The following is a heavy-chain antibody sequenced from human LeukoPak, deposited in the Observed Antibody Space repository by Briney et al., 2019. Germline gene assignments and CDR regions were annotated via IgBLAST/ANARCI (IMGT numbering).Heavy chain of an antibody. Sequence: AASVKVSCKASNYTFTNYGIMWVRQAPGQGLEWMGWISAYTGNTMFAQKHQGRVALTTDTSTTTAYMELRSLRSDDTAVYYCARDLEPAPRCKSGGNCYPLYWGQGTPVTVSS. CDR3: ARDLEPAPRCKSGGNCYPLY. J-gene: IGHJ4*02. CDR1: NYTFTNYG. V-gene: IGHV1-18*01. D-gene: IGHD2-15*01. CDR2: ISAYTGNT.